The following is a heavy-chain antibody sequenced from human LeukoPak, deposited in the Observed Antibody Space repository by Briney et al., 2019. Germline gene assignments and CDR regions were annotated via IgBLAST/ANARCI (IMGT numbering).Heavy chain of an antibody. D-gene: IGHD2-15*01. J-gene: IGHJ4*02. CDR1: GGTFSSYA. V-gene: IGHV1-69*06. CDR2: IIPIFGTA. CDR3: ARGPEVVAASCFDY. Sequence: SVKVSCKASGGTFSSYAISWVRQAPGQGLEWMGGIIPIFGTANYAQKFQGRVTITADKSTSTAYMELSSLRSEDTAVYYCARGPEVVAASCFDYWGQGTLVTVSS.